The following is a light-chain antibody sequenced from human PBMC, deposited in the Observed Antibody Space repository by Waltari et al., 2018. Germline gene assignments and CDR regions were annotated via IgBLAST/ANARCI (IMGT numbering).Light chain of an antibody. Sequence: IVMTQSPDSLSVSLGERATINCKSSRTVVSTANNKNHLAWYQHRPGQPPRVLFYWASSRASGVPDWFSVSGSGTDFSLTISGLRPEDVAVYFCQQYYDTPTFGQGTRVEVK. J-gene: IGKJ1*01. CDR1: RTVVSTANNKNH. V-gene: IGKV4-1*01. CDR2: WAS. CDR3: QQYYDTPT.